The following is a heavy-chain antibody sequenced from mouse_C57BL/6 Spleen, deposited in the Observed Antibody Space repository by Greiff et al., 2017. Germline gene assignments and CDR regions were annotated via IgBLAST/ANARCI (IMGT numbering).Heavy chain of an antibody. J-gene: IGHJ3*01. CDR2: LDPSDSYT. CDR1: GYTFTSYW. V-gene: IGHV1-69*01. CDR3: ARKGSVTTQFAY. D-gene: IGHD2-2*01. Sequence: QVQLQQPGAELVMPGASVKLSCKASGYTFTSYWMHWVKQRPGQGLEWIGELDPSDSYTNYNQKFKGKSTLTVDKSSSTAYMQLSSLTSEDSAVYYCARKGSVTTQFAYWGQGTLVTVSA.